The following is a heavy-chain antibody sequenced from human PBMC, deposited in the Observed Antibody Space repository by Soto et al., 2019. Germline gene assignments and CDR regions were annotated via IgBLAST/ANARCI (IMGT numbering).Heavy chain of an antibody. Sequence: SVKVSCKASGGTFSIYAISGVLQSPLRGLEWMGGIIPIFGTANYAQKFQGRVTITADKPTSTAYMELSSLRSEDTAVYYCASSATRFSPSYYGMDVWGQGTTVTVSS. CDR2: IIPIFGTA. CDR1: GGTFSIYA. J-gene: IGHJ6*02. CDR3: ASSATRFSPSYYGMDV. V-gene: IGHV1-69*06. D-gene: IGHD6-6*01.